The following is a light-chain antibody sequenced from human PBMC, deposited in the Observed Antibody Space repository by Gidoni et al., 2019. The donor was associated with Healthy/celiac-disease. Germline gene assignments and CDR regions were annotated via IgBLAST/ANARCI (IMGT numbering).Light chain of an antibody. J-gene: IGKJ2*01. CDR3: QQSYSTPPYT. CDR2: AAS. Sequence: DIQMTQSPSSLSASVGDRVTITCRASQSIRSYLNWYQQKPGKAPKLLIYAASSLQSGVPSRFSGSGSGTDFTLTISSLQPEDFATYYCQQSYSTPPYTFXXXTKLEIK. V-gene: IGKV1-39*01. CDR1: QSIRSY.